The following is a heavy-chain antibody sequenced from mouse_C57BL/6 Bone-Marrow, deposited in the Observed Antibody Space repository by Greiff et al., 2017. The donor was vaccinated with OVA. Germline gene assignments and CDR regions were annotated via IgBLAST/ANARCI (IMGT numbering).Heavy chain of an antibody. V-gene: IGHV5-6*01. CDR1: GFTFSSYG. CDR2: ISSGGSYT. Sequence: DVQLVESGGDLVKPGGSLKLSCAASGFTFSSYGMSWVRQTPDKRLEWVATISSGGSYTYYPDSVKGRFTISRDNAKNTLYLQMSSLKSEDTAMYYCARHGWLLPYAMDYWGQGPSVTVSS. D-gene: IGHD2-3*01. J-gene: IGHJ4*01. CDR3: ARHGWLLPYAMDY.